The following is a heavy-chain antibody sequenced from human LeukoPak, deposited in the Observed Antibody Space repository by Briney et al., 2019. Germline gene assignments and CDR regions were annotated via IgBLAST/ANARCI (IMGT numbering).Heavy chain of an antibody. V-gene: IGHV4-4*02. D-gene: IGHD3-22*01. Sequence: NPSGTLSLTCAVSGGSISSSNWWSWVRQPPGKGLEWIGEIYHSGSTNYNPSLKSRVTISVDKSKNQFSLRLSSVTAADTAVYYCARGKSGYYQYYYYGMDVWGQGTTVTVSS. CDR1: GGSISSSNW. CDR3: ARGKSGYYQYYYYGMDV. CDR2: IYHSGST. J-gene: IGHJ6*02.